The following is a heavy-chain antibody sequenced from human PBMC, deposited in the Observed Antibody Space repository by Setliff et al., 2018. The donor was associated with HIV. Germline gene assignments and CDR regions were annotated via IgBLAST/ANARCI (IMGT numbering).Heavy chain of an antibody. D-gene: IGHD4-17*01. CDR2: ISHSGSP. J-gene: IGHJ4*02. Sequence: SETLSLTCAVNDGSFSGYYWTWIRQPPGKGLEWIGEISHSGSPNYNPSLKSRVTMSRDTSKNQLSLSLSSVTAAATAVYYCARHPTVTSFQIDSWGQGTLVTVSS. V-gene: IGHV4-34*01. CDR1: DGSFSGYY. CDR3: ARHPTVTSFQIDS.